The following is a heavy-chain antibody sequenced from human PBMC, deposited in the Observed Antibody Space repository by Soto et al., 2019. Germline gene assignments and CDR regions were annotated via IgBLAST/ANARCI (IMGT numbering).Heavy chain of an antibody. J-gene: IGHJ3*02. CDR3: ARNYWSRYCSSTSCYTAFDI. Sequence: ASVKVSCKASGYTFTSYYMHWVRQAPGQGLEWMGIINPSGGSTSYAQKFQGRVTMTRDTSTSTVYMELSSLRSEDTAVYYCARNYWSRYCSSTSCYTAFDIWGQGTMVTFSS. CDR2: INPSGGST. D-gene: IGHD2-2*02. CDR1: GYTFTSYY. V-gene: IGHV1-46*01.